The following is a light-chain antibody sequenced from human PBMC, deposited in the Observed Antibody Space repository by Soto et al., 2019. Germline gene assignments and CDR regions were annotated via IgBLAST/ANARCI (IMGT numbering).Light chain of an antibody. Sequence: QSVLTQPPSLSGTPGQRVTISCSGSNSNIGRYSVNWYQHFPGTAPKILIYSDDERPSGVPDRVSGAKSGTSASLAISGLQSEDEAEYYCAAWDDNLNGLLFGGGTKLTVL. CDR3: AAWDDNLNGLL. CDR2: SDD. J-gene: IGLJ3*02. CDR1: NSNIGRYS. V-gene: IGLV1-44*01.